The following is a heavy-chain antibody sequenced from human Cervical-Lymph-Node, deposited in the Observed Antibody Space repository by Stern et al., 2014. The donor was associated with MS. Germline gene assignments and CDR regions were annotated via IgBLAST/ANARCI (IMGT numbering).Heavy chain of an antibody. D-gene: IGHD2-15*01. CDR1: GFSVATAGVG. V-gene: IGHV2-5*02. CDR2: IYWEDDK. Sequence: QITLKESGPTLVKPTQTVTLNCTLSGFSVATAGVGVGWIRQPPGKALEWLALIYWEDDKLYSPSLTNRLTIIKDTSKNQVVLTMTNVDPVDTATYYCAHSRVKYCRGGTCYSSLFDYWGQGTLVTVSS. CDR3: AHSRVKYCRGGTCYSSLFDY. J-gene: IGHJ4*02.